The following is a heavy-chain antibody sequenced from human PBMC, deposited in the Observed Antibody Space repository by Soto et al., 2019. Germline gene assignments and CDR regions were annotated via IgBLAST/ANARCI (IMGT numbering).Heavy chain of an antibody. V-gene: IGHV1-3*04. CDR1: GYRFTTYA. Sequence: ASVKVSCKASGYRFTTYAIHWLRQAHGQRLEWMGWIDTGSDDTKYSQNFRDRVTFTTDTSASTAYMELSSLNSEDTAVYYCAREPYGDSDYFDYWGQG. D-gene: IGHD4-17*01. CDR3: AREPYGDSDYFDY. CDR2: IDTGSDDT. J-gene: IGHJ4*02.